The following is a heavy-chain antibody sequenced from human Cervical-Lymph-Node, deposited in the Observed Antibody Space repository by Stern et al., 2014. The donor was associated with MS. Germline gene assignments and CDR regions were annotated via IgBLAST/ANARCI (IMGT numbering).Heavy chain of an antibody. Sequence: VQLVQSGAEVKKPGSSVKVSCKASGGTFSSYAISWVRQAPGQGLEWMGGLIPIFGTANYAQKFHGRVTITADESTSTAYMELSSLRSEDTAVYYCARDASHMPWFDPWGQGTLVTVSS. V-gene: IGHV1-69*01. CDR2: LIPIFGTA. J-gene: IGHJ5*02. D-gene: IGHD2-2*01. CDR1: GGTFSSYA. CDR3: ARDASHMPWFDP.